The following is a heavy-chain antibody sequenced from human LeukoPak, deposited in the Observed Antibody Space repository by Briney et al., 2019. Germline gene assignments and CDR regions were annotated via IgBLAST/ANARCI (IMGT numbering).Heavy chain of an antibody. V-gene: IGHV4-59*08. J-gene: IGHJ4*02. CDR3: ARQSLGRSCWIDY. Sequence: SETLSLTCTVSGGSISSYYWSWIRQPPGKGLEWIGYIYYSGSTNYNPSLKSRVTISVDTSKNQFSLKLSSVTAADTAVYYCARQSLGRSCWIDYWGQGTLVTVSS. D-gene: IGHD6-19*01. CDR1: GGSISSYY. CDR2: IYYSGST.